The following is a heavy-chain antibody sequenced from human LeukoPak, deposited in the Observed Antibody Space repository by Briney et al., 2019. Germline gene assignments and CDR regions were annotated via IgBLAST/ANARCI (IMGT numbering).Heavy chain of an antibody. Sequence: ASVKVSCKASGGTFSSYGISWVRQAPGQGLEWMGGIIPIFGTANYTQRFQGRVTITTDDSTSTAYMELSSLRSEDTAVYYCARGSTTGGVNAGILDYWGQGTLVTASS. J-gene: IGHJ4*02. CDR3: ARGSTTGGVNAGILDY. D-gene: IGHD1-1*01. CDR2: IIPIFGTA. V-gene: IGHV1-69*05. CDR1: GGTFSSYG.